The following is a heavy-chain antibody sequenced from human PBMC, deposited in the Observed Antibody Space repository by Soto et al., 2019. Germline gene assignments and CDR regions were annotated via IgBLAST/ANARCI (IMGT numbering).Heavy chain of an antibody. CDR2: ISSSSSTI. J-gene: IGHJ3*02. D-gene: IGHD3-16*02. CDR1: GFTFSSYS. CDR3: ASSKGSYRYLADAFDI. V-gene: IGHV3-48*01. Sequence: QPGGSLRLSCAASGFTFSSYSMNWVRQAPGKGLEWVSYISSSSSTIYYADSVKGRFTISRDNAKNSLYLQMNSLRAEDTAVYYCASSKGSYRYLADAFDIWGQGTMVTVSS.